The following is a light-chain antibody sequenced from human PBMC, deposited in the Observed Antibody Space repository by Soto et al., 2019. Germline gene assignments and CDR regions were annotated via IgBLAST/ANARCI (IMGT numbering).Light chain of an antibody. V-gene: IGKV3-15*01. CDR2: DTS. J-gene: IGKJ5*01. Sequence: EIVLTQSPGTLSLSPGERATLSCRSSQSVSSSYLAWYQQKPGQAPMLLIYDTSIRATGVPARFSGSRSGAEFTLTISSLQSEDFAAYYCHQYNHWPFTFGQGTRLEIK. CDR1: QSVSSSY. CDR3: HQYNHWPFT.